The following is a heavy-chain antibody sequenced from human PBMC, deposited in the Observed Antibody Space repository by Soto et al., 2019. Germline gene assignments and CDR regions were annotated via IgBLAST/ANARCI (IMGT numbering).Heavy chain of an antibody. CDR1: GYSFTSYW. D-gene: IGHD6-13*01. CDR3: ARLKSSSWERNGMDV. CDR2: FDPSDSST. J-gene: IGHJ6*02. Sequence: GESLKISCKGSGYSFTSYWISWVRQMPGKGLEWMGRFDPSDSSTNYSPSFQGHVTISADKSISTAYLQGRSLKASDTAMYYCARLKSSSWERNGMDVWGQGTTVTVSS. V-gene: IGHV5-10-1*01.